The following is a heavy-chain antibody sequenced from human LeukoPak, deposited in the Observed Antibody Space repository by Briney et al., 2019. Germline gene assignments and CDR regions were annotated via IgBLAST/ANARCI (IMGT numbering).Heavy chain of an antibody. CDR1: GYTFTSYD. J-gene: IGHJ5*02. CDR2: MNPNSGNT. CDR3: AREPIVGATRYWFDP. D-gene: IGHD1-26*01. V-gene: IGHV1-8*01. Sequence: GASVKVSCKASGYTFTSYDINWVRQAAGQGLEGMGWMNPNSGNTANAQKLQGRVTMTRNTSISTAYMELSNLKSEDTAVYYCAREPIVGATRYWFDPWGQGTLVTVSS.